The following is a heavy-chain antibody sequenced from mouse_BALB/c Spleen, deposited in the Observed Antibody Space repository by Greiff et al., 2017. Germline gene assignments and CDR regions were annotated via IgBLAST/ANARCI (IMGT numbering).Heavy chain of an antibody. CDR3: ARGDHPYDYERDYAMDY. V-gene: IGHV3-6*02. CDR2: ISYDGSN. Sequence: LQQSGPGLVTPSQSLSLTCSVTGYSITSGYYWNWIRQFPGNKLEWMGYISYDGSNNYNPSLKNRISITRDTSKNQFFLKLNSVTTEDTATYYCARGDHPYDYERDYAMDYWGQGTSVTVSS. D-gene: IGHD2-4*01. CDR1: GYSITSGYY. J-gene: IGHJ4*01.